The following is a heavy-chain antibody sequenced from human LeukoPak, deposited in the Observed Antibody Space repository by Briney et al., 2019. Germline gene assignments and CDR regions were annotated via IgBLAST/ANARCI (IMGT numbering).Heavy chain of an antibody. D-gene: IGHD6-13*01. Sequence: ASVKVSCKVSGYTLTELSMHWVRQAPGEGLEWMGGFDPEDGETIYAQKFQGRVTMTEDTSTDTAYMELSSLRSEDTAVYYCATAYSSSWFCPDYWGQGTLVTVSS. CDR3: ATAYSSSWFCPDY. V-gene: IGHV1-24*01. CDR1: GYTLTELS. CDR2: FDPEDGET. J-gene: IGHJ4*02.